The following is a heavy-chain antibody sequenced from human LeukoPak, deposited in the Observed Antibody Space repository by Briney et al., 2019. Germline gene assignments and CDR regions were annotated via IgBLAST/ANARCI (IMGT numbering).Heavy chain of an antibody. V-gene: IGHV1-18*01. D-gene: IGHD6-13*01. CDR1: GYTFTNYG. J-gene: IGHJ6*03. Sequence: ASVKVSCKASGYTFTNYGISWVRQAPGQGLEWMGWISAYNGNTNYAQKLQGRVTMTTDTSTSTAYMELRSLRSDDTAVYYCARDVSYSSSWGPPVYYYYYMDVWGKGTTVTVSS. CDR3: ARDVSYSSSWGPPVYYYYYMDV. CDR2: ISAYNGNT.